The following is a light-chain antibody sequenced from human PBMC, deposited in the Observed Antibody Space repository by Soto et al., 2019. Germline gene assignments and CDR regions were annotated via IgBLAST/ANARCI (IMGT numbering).Light chain of an antibody. J-gene: IGKJ1*01. Sequence: ELVLPQSPGTLSLSPGERDTLSCSASQSVSRNYLAWYQQMPVQAPTLLIYAAASRISGIPDRFSGSGSGTDFTLTISKLEPEDFAVYHCQQYGSAPRTFGQGTKVEIK. CDR2: AAA. CDR3: QQYGSAPRT. CDR1: QSVSRNY. V-gene: IGKV3-20*01.